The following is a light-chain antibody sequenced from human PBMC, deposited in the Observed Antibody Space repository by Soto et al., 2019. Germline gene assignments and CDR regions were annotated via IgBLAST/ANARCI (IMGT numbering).Light chain of an antibody. V-gene: IGLV2-14*01. CDR3: CSYAGRITWV. CDR1: SSDVGGHNY. J-gene: IGLJ3*02. CDR2: EVN. Sequence: QSVLTQPASVSGSPGQSITISCTGTSSDVGGHNYVSWYQQHPGKAPKLMIYEVNNRPSGVSDRFSGSKAGNTASLTISGLQAEDEADYYCCSYAGRITWVFGGGTKLTVL.